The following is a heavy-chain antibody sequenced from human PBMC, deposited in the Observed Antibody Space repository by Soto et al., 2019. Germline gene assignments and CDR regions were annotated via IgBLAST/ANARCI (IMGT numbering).Heavy chain of an antibody. CDR2: IYHSGST. CDR3: ARERYTEYFDY. D-gene: IGHD3-16*02. J-gene: IGHJ4*02. V-gene: IGHV4-39*07. CDR1: GGSISSSSYY. Sequence: PSETLSLTCTVSGGSISSSSYYWGWIRQPPGKGLEWIGYIYHSGSTYYNPSLKSRVTISVDRSKNQFSLKLSSVTAADTAVYYCARERYTEYFDYWGQGTLVTVSS.